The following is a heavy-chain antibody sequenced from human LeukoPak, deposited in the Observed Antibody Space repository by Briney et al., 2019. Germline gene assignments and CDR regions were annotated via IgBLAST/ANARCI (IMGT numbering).Heavy chain of an antibody. J-gene: IGHJ3*02. CDR3: SRDYDSANHIDAFGI. D-gene: IGHD3-10*01. CDR1: VFSFSDYY. Sequence: GGSLRLSCASSVFSFSDYYMSWIRQAPGKGLVWVSYISCSGSLKYYADSVKGRFTISRDNDKSSLYLQMNSLKTEDTAVYFCSRDYDSANHIDAFGIWGQGTLVTVSP. V-gene: IGHV3-11*01. CDR2: ISCSGSLK.